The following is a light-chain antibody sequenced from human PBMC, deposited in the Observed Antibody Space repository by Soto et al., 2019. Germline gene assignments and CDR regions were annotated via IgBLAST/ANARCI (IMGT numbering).Light chain of an antibody. J-gene: IGKJ5*01. CDR1: QTISSY. CDR2: AAS. Sequence: DIQMTQSPSSLSASEGDRVTLTCRASQTISSYLNWYQQKPGKAPNLLIYAASSLQSGVPSRFSGSGSGTDFTLTISSLQPEDFATYYCQQTYITPYTFGQGTRLEIK. CDR3: QQTYITPYT. V-gene: IGKV1-39*01.